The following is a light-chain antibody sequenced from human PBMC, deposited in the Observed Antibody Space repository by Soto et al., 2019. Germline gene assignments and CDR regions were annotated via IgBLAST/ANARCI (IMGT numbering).Light chain of an antibody. CDR3: CSYAGIYTFWV. CDR1: SSDIGAFNY. J-gene: IGLJ3*02. Sequence: QSALTQPRSVSGSPGQSVTLSCTGSSSDIGAFNYVSWYQQHPGKAPQLLIYDVNQRPSGVPDRFSGSKSGNTASLTISGLQSEDEADYFCCSYAGIYTFWVFGGGTKVTVL. CDR2: DVN. V-gene: IGLV2-11*01.